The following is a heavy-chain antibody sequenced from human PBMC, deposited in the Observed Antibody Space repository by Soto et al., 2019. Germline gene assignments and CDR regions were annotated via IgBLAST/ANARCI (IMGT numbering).Heavy chain of an antibody. Sequence: QVQLVEAGGGVVQPGRSLKLSCEATGFSFSRHGMHWVRQAPGKGLEWLAVILSDGSAEEYAGSVQGRFTISGDNSKNVLYLEMNNLRAEDTSVYYCARDDDYSDSGFEYWGRGVLVTVSS. CDR2: ILSDGSAE. CDR1: GFSFSRHG. D-gene: IGHD4-17*01. J-gene: IGHJ4*02. V-gene: IGHV3-33*01. CDR3: ARDDDYSDSGFEY.